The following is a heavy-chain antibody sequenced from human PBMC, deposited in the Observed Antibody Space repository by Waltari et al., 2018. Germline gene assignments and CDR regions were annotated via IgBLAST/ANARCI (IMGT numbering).Heavy chain of an antibody. D-gene: IGHD2-2*02. CDR2: IYYSGST. CDR3: ARDCSSTSCYTAGGIAY. J-gene: IGHJ4*02. CDR1: GGSISSSSYY. V-gene: IGHV4-39*07. Sequence: QLQLQESGPGLVKPSETLSLTCTVSGGSISSSSYYWGWIRQPPGKGLEWIGSIYYSGSTYYNPSLKSRVTISVDTSKNQFSLKLSSVTAADTAVYYCARDCSSTSCYTAGGIAYWGQGTLVTVSS.